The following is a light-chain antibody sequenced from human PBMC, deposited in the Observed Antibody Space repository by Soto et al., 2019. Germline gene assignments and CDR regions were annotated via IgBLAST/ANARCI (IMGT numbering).Light chain of an antibody. CDR1: QSVSSN. J-gene: IGKJ4*01. V-gene: IGKV3-20*01. CDR2: GAS. CDR3: QQYGSSPPLT. Sequence: EIVMTQSPATLSVPPGERATLSCRASQSVSSNLAWYQQKPGQAPRLLIYGASSRATGIPDRFSGSGSGTDFTLTISRLEPEDFAVYYCQQYGSSPPLTFGGGTKVDIK.